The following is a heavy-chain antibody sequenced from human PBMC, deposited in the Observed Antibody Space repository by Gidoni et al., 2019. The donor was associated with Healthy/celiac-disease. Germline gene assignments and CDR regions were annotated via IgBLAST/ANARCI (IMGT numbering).Heavy chain of an antibody. V-gene: IGHV1-69*01. J-gene: IGHJ3*02. Sequence: QVQLVQSGAEVKKPGSSVTVSCQASGGTFSSYAISWVRQAPGQGLEWMGGTIPIFGTANYAQKFQGRVTITADESTSTAYMELSSLRSEDTAVYYCAYSGYSYGHHDAFDIWGQGTMVTVSS. CDR2: TIPIFGTA. D-gene: IGHD5-18*01. CDR1: GGTFSSYA. CDR3: AYSGYSYGHHDAFDI.